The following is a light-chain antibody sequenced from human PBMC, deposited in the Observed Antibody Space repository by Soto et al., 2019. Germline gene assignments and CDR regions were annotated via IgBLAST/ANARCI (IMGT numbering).Light chain of an antibody. Sequence: QSALTQPASVSGSPGQSITISCTGTSSDVGGYNYVSWYQQHPGKAPKFMIYDVNNRPSGVSNRFSGSKSGNTASLTISGLKAEDEADYYCSSYTSSSAFFVFGTGTKLTVL. V-gene: IGLV2-14*03. J-gene: IGLJ1*01. CDR2: DVN. CDR3: SSYTSSSAFFV. CDR1: SSDVGGYNY.